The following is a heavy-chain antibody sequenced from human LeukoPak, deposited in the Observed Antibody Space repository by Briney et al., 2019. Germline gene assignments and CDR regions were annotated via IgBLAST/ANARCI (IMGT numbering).Heavy chain of an antibody. Sequence: PGWCLRLSCAASGFTFSSYGMHWVRQAPGKGLEWVAVIWHDGSNKYYADSVKGRFTISRDNSKHTLYLQMNSLRAEDTAVYYCARDPPYYYDSSGYYQGSFDYWGQGTLVTVSS. CDR3: ARDPPYYYDSSGYYQGSFDY. J-gene: IGHJ4*02. CDR1: GFTFSSYG. CDR2: IWHDGSNK. D-gene: IGHD3-22*01. V-gene: IGHV3-33*01.